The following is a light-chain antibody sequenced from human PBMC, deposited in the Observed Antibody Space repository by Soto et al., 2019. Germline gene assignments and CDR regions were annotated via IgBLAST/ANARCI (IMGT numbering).Light chain of an antibody. Sequence: DIVMTQSPDSLAVSLGERAAINCKSSQSILYTSNNKNYLAWYQQKPGQPPKLLIYLASTRESGVPDRFSGSGSGTDFSLTISSLQAEDVGVYYCQQYYTTPPYTFGQGTKLLIK. V-gene: IGKV4-1*01. CDR3: QQYYTTPPYT. CDR1: QSILYTSNNKNY. J-gene: IGKJ2*01. CDR2: LAS.